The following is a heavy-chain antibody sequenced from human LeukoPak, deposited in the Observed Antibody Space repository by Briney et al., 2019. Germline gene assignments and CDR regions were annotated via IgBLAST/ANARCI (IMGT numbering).Heavy chain of an antibody. CDR1: GSTFSSYA. J-gene: IGHJ4*02. V-gene: IGHV3-23*01. CDR2: ISGSSGNT. CDR3: ARWGDYDFWSGYFDY. Sequence: PGGSLRLSCVASGSTFSSYAMSWVRQAPGKGLEWVSAISGSSGNTHYADSVKGRFTISRDNSKNTLYLQMNSLRAEDTAIYYCARWGDYDFWSGYFDYWGQGTLVTVSS. D-gene: IGHD3-3*01.